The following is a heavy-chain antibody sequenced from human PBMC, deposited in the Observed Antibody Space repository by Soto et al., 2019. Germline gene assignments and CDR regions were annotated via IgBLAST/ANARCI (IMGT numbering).Heavy chain of an antibody. V-gene: IGHV1-69*12. D-gene: IGHD4-17*01. CDR2: IVPMFRTA. Sequence: QVQLVQSGAEVRKPGSSVKVSCRTSGDTFTNYALSWLRQAPGQRLEWMGGIVPMFRTADYAEKFQGRITSTADESTSTADFELSSLTSDDTAVYYCARALEGTTVTNWFDPWGQGTLVTVSS. CDR3: ARALEGTTVTNWFDP. CDR1: GDTFTNYA. J-gene: IGHJ5*02.